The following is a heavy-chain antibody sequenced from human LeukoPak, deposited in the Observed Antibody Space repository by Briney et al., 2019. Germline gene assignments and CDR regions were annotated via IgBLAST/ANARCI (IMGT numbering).Heavy chain of an antibody. Sequence: SETLSLTCTVSGGSISSSSYYWGWLRQPPGKGLEWIGSIYYSGSTYYNPSLKSRVTISVDTSKNQFSLKLSSVTAADTAVYYCARLVVGGWFDPWGQGTLVTVSS. D-gene: IGHD1-26*01. CDR2: IYYSGST. CDR3: ARLVVGGWFDP. CDR1: GGSISSSSYY. J-gene: IGHJ5*02. V-gene: IGHV4-39*01.